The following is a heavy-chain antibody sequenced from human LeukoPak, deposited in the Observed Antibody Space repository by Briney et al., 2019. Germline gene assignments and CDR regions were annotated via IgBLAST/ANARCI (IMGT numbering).Heavy chain of an antibody. V-gene: IGHV1-24*01. D-gene: IGHD2-2*01. CDR1: GYTLTELS. J-gene: IGHJ6*02. Sequence: ASVKVSCKVSGYTLTELSMHWVRQAPGKGLEWMGGFDPEDGETIYAQKFQGRVTMTEDTSTDTAYMELSSLRSEDTAVYYCSLGYCSSTSCYGIHYYYYYGMDVWGQGTTVTVSS. CDR3: SLGYCSSTSCYGIHYYYYYGMDV. CDR2: FDPEDGET.